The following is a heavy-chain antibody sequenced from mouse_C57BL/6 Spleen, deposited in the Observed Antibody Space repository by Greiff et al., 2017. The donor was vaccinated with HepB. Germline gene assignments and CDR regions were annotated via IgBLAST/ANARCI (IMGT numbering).Heavy chain of an antibody. J-gene: IGHJ2*01. CDR1: GYAFSSYW. D-gene: IGHD2-4*01. CDR3: AKLYDDYPYFDY. Sequence: VQLQQSGAELVKPGASVKISCKASGYAFSSYWMNWVKQRPGKGLEWIGQIYPGDGDTNYNGKFKGKATLTADKSSSTAYMQLSSLTSEDSAVYFCAKLYDDYPYFDYWGQGTTLTVSS. CDR2: IYPGDGDT. V-gene: IGHV1-80*01.